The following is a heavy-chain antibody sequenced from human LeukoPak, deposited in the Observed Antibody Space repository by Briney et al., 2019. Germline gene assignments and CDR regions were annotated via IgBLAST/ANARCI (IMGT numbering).Heavy chain of an antibody. CDR1: GFTFSSFA. CDR3: AKDASPYY. Sequence: PGGSLRLSCAASGFTFSSFAMTWVRQAPGKGLEWVSGISGSGGNTYYADSVKGRCTITRDNSKNTLYLQMNSLRAEDTAVYYCAKDASPYYWGQGTLVTVSS. V-gene: IGHV3-23*01. CDR2: ISGSGGNT. J-gene: IGHJ4*02.